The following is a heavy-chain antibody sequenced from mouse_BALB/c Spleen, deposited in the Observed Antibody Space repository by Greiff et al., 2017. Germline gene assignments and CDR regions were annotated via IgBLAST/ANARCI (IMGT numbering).Heavy chain of an antibody. J-gene: IGHJ1*01. Sequence: QVQLQQPGAELVKPGASVKLSCKASGYTFTSYWMHWVKQRPGQGLEWIGEINPSNGRTNYNEKFKSKATLTVDKSSSTAYMQLSSLTSEDSAVYYCARKLPVYFDVWGAGTTITVSS. CDR1: GYTFTSYW. CDR3: ARKLPVYFDV. V-gene: IGHV1S81*02. D-gene: IGHD2-1*01. CDR2: INPSNGRT.